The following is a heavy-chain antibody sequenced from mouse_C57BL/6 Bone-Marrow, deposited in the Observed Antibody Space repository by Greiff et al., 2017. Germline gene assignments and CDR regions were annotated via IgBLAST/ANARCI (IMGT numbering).Heavy chain of an antibody. CDR3: ASGWGGGAMDY. CDR1: GFTFSSYA. V-gene: IGHV5-4*03. CDR2: ISDGGSYT. Sequence: EVMLVESGGGLVKPGGSLKLSCAASGFTFSSYAMSWFRQTPEKRLVGVATISDGGSYTYYPDNVKGRFTISRDNAKNNLYLQMSHLKSKHTAIYYCASGWGGGAMDYWGQGTSVTVSS. J-gene: IGHJ4*01. D-gene: IGHD1-2*01.